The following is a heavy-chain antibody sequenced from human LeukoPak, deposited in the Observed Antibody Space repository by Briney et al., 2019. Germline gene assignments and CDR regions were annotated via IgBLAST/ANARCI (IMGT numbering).Heavy chain of an antibody. Sequence: GRSLRLSCAASGFTFSSYAMHWVRQAPGKGLECLAVISYDGSNKYYADSVKGRFTISRDNSKNTLYLQMNSLRAEDTAVYYCARDLNYRCYFDYWGQGTLVTVSS. V-gene: IGHV3-30-3*01. CDR3: ARDLNYRCYFDY. CDR2: ISYDGSNK. D-gene: IGHD4-11*01. CDR1: GFTFSSYA. J-gene: IGHJ4*02.